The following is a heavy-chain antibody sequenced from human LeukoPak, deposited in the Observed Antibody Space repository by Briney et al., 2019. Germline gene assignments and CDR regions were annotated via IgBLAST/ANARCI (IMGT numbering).Heavy chain of an antibody. V-gene: IGHV4-39*01. CDR2: IYYSGTT. D-gene: IGHD1-1*01. J-gene: IGHJ5*02. CDR1: GGSISSRSYY. Sequence: PSETLSLTYAVSGGSISSRSYYWGSIRQPPGKGLEWIGNIYYSGTTYYNPSLKSRVTISVDSPKNQFSLKLSSVTAADTAVYYCASSQRANWNGWFDPWGQGTLVTVS. CDR3: ASSQRANWNGWFDP.